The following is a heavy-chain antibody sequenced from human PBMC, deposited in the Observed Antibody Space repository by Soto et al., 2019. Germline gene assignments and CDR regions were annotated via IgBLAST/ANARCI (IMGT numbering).Heavy chain of an antibody. CDR3: ARSSGGSGKLWNYYGMDV. CDR1: GFTFSSYS. V-gene: IGHV3-21*06. D-gene: IGHD3-10*01. J-gene: IGHJ6*02. Sequence: GGSLRLSCAASGFTFSSYSMNWVRQAPGKGLEWVSSISSGSSYIYYADSVKGRFTISRDNAKNSLYLQMNSLRAEDTAVYYCARSSGGSGKLWNYYGMDVWGQGTTVTVSS. CDR2: ISSGSSYI.